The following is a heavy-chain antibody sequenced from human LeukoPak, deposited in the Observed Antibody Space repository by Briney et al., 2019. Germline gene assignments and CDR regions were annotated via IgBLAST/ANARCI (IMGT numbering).Heavy chain of an antibody. D-gene: IGHD3-10*01. V-gene: IGHV3-74*01. CDR1: GFTFSSYW. CDR3: ARGYLEAYYYGSGSYQRFDP. CDR2: INGDGSST. Sequence: PGGSLRLSCAASGFTFSSYWMHWVRQAPGKGLVWVSRINGDGSSTSYADSVKGRFTISRDNAKNTLYLQMNSLRAEDTAVYYCARGYLEAYYYGSGSYQRFDPWGQGTLVTVSS. J-gene: IGHJ5*02.